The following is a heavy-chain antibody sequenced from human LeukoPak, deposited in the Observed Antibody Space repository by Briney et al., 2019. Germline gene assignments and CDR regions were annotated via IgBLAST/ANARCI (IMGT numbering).Heavy chain of an antibody. D-gene: IGHD3-10*01. CDR1: GASINTCY. CDR2: IYYSGTT. Sequence: SETLSLTCTVSGASINTCYWSWIRQPPGKGLEWIGHIYYSGTTSYNPSLKTRVTISIDTSKNQFSLKLSSVTAADTAVYYCARVLRPMASQYYFDYWGQGTLVTVSS. CDR3: ARVLRPMASQYYFDY. J-gene: IGHJ4*02. V-gene: IGHV4-59*01.